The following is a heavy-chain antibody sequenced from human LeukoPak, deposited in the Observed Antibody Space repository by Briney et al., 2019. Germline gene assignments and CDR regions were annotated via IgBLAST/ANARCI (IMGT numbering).Heavy chain of an antibody. J-gene: IGHJ4*02. D-gene: IGHD3-3*01. Sequence: PGGSLRLSCAASGFTFSSYAMSWVRQAPGKGLEWVSAISGSGGSTYYADSVKGRFTISRDNSKNTLYPQMNSLRAEDTAVYYCAKDSSVKYYDFWSGYSLVHGQYYFDYWGQGTLVTVSS. V-gene: IGHV3-23*01. CDR3: AKDSSVKYYDFWSGYSLVHGQYYFDY. CDR2: ISGSGGST. CDR1: GFTFSSYA.